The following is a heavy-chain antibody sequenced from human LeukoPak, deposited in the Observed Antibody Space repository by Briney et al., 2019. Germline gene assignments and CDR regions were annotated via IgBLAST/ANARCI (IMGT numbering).Heavy chain of an antibody. D-gene: IGHD6-19*01. V-gene: IGHV4-39*01. CDR3: ARLYSSGWYGDY. CDR1: GGSISSSSYY. CDR2: IYYSGST. J-gene: IGHJ4*02. Sequence: SETLSLTCTLSGGSISSSSYYWGWIRQPPGKGLEWIGSIYYSGSTYYNPSLKSRVTISVDTSKNQFSLKLSSVTAADTAVYYCARLYSSGWYGDYWGQGTLVTVSS.